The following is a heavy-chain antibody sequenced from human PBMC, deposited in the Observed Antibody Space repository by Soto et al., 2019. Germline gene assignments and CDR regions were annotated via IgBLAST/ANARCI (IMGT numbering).Heavy chain of an antibody. CDR3: ARHGGSIVGARTYYYYYYGMDV. CDR1: GYSFTSYW. Sequence: PGESLKISCKGSGYSFTSYWIGWVRQMPGKGLEWMGIIYPGDSDTRYSPSFQGQVTISADKSISTAYLQWSSLKASDTAMYYCARHGGSIVGARTYYYYYYGMDVWGQGTTVTVSS. D-gene: IGHD1-26*01. V-gene: IGHV5-51*01. J-gene: IGHJ6*02. CDR2: IYPGDSDT.